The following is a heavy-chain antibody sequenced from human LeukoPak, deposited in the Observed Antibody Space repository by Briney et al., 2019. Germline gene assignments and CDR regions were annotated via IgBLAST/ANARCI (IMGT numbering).Heavy chain of an antibody. D-gene: IGHD6-25*01. Sequence: SETLSLTCTVSGGSISSYYWSWIRQPPGKGLEWIGYIYYSGSTNHNPSLKSRVTISVDTSKNQFSLKLSSVTAADTAVYYCARVGRTRWTAATNAFDIWGQGTMVTVSS. CDR3: ARVGRTRWTAATNAFDI. CDR2: IYYSGST. J-gene: IGHJ3*02. V-gene: IGHV4-59*01. CDR1: GGSISSYY.